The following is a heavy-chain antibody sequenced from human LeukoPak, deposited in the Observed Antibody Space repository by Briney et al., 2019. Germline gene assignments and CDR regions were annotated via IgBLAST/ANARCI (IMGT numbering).Heavy chain of an antibody. CDR2: IYSGGST. Sequence: GGSLRLSCAASGFTVSSNYMSWVRQAPGKGLEWVSVIYSGGSTYYADSVKGRFTISRDNSKNTLYLQMNSLRAEDTAVYYCARDDFWSGYGDYYYYYGMDVWGQGTTVTVSS. V-gene: IGHV3-53*01. J-gene: IGHJ6*02. D-gene: IGHD3-3*01. CDR3: ARDDFWSGYGDYYYYYGMDV. CDR1: GFTVSSNY.